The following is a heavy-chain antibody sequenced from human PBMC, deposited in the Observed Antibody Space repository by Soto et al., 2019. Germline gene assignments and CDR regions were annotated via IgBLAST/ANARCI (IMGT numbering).Heavy chain of an antibody. D-gene: IGHD4-4*01. V-gene: IGHV3-30-3*01. CDR3: ARDLTTVTTTNWFDP. J-gene: IGHJ5*02. Sequence: LRLSCAASGFTFSSYAMHWVRQAPGKGLEWVAVISYDGSNKYYADSVKGRFTISRDNSKNTLYLQMNSLRAEDTAVYYCARDLTTVTTTNWFDPWGQGTLVTVSS. CDR2: ISYDGSNK. CDR1: GFTFSSYA.